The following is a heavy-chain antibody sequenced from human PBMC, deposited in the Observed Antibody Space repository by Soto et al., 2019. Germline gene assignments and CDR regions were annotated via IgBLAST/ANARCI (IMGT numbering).Heavy chain of an antibody. Sequence: SETQSLTCAVYGGSFSGYYWSWIRQPPGKGLEWIGEIYHSGSTNYNPSLKSRVTISVDTSKNQFSLKLSSVTAADTAVYYCARVRQPWPSPFIFDYWGRGTLVTAPS. CDR3: ARVRQPWPSPFIFDY. J-gene: IGHJ4*02. D-gene: IGHD1-1*01. V-gene: IGHV4-34*01. CDR1: GGSFSGYY. CDR2: IYHSGST.